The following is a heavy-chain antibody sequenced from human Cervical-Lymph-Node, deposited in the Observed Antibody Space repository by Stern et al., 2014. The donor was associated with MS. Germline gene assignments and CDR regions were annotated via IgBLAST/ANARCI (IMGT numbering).Heavy chain of an antibody. V-gene: IGHV1-69*06. Sequence: VQLVQSGAEVKEPGSSVKVSCKASGDTFSKYTINWVRQAPGQGLEWMGGIIPFFRTTNYELKFQGRLTFTADKSTSTIYMELSSLTFEDTAVYYCARDRPDSGRPHAPYDYWGQGTLVTVSS. J-gene: IGHJ4*02. CDR1: GDTFSKYT. D-gene: IGHD1-26*01. CDR2: IIPFFRTT. CDR3: ARDRPDSGRPHAPYDY.